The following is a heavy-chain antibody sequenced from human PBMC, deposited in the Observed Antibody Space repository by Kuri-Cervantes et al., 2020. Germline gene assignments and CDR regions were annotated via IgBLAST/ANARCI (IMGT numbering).Heavy chain of an antibody. V-gene: IGHV3-9*01. CDR3: AKAEGGSYWGLYYYYGMDV. D-gene: IGHD1-26*01. CDR1: GFTFADYA. CDR2: ISWNSGSI. J-gene: IGHJ6*02. Sequence: GGSLRPSCAASGFTFADYAMHWVRPAPGKGWEWVTGISWNSGSIGYADSVKGRFTISRDNAKNSLYLQMNSLRAEDTALYYCAKAEGGSYWGLYYYYGMDVWGQGTTVTVSS.